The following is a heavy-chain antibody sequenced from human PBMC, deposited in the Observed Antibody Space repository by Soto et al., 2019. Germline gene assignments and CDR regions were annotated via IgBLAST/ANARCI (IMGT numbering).Heavy chain of an antibody. V-gene: IGHV4-34*01. CDR3: ARGGDYDILTGYGNYYYYYGMDV. Sequence: APETLSLTCAVYGGSFSGYYWSWIRQPPGKGLEWIGEINHSGSTNYNPSLKSRVTISVDTSKNQFSLKLSSVTAADTAVYYCARGGDYDILTGYGNYYYYYGMDVWGQGTTVTVSS. D-gene: IGHD3-9*01. CDR2: INHSGST. CDR1: GGSFSGYY. J-gene: IGHJ6*02.